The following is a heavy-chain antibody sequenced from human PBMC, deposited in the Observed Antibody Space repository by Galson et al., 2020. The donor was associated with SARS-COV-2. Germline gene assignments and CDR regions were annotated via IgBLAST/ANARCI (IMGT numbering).Heavy chain of an antibody. J-gene: IGHJ4*02. CDR3: AKLAEGRRSSEDY. Sequence: ETSETLSLTCTVSRAYISNHYWSWIRQPPGKGLEWIGYIDDSGTTNFNPSLKSRVTISLNTPKNQFSLKVNSVTAADTAVYYCAKLAEGRRSSEDYWGQGTRVTVSS. D-gene: IGHD1-26*01. CDR2: IDDSGTT. CDR1: RAYISNHY. V-gene: IGHV4-59*08.